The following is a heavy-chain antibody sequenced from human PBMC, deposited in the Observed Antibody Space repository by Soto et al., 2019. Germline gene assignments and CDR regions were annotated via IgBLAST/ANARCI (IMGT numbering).Heavy chain of an antibody. D-gene: IGHD6-13*01. V-gene: IGHV3-30*14. CDR3: ARWQLETWGYFDL. J-gene: IGHJ2*01. Sequence: QVQLVESGGGVVQPGRSLRLSCAASGFTFSSYAMHWVRQATGKGLEWVAVISYDGSNKYYADSVKGRFTISRDNSKNTLYLQMNSLRAEDTAAYYGARWQLETWGYFDLWGRVNLVTVS. CDR1: GFTFSSYA. CDR2: ISYDGSNK.